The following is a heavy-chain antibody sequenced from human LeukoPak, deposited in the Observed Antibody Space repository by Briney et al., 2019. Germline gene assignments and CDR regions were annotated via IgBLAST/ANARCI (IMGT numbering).Heavy chain of an antibody. CDR3: ARAVGNSGSDY. Sequence: GGSLRLSCAASRFTFSSYWMRWVRQAPGKGLEWVANIKQDGSEKYYVDSVRGRFTISRDNAKNSLYLQMNSLKAEDTAVYYCARAVGNSGSDYWGQGTLVTVSS. D-gene: IGHD4-23*01. V-gene: IGHV3-7*04. CDR2: IKQDGSEK. CDR1: RFTFSSYW. J-gene: IGHJ4*02.